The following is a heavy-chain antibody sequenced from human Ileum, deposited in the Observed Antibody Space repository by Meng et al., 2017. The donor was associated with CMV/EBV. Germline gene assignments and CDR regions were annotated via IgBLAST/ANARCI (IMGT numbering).Heavy chain of an antibody. J-gene: IGHJ4*02. V-gene: IGHV3-33*01. D-gene: IGHD1-26*01. CDR1: GFIFSNYG. Sequence: GESLKISCAASGFIFSNYGMHWVRQAPGKGLEWVAIISSDGSNEHYTDSVKGRFAISRDNAKNTLYLQMNSLRAEDTAVYYCAREVIGSRELLNYWGQGTLVTVSS. CDR3: AREVIGSRELLNY. CDR2: ISSDGSNE.